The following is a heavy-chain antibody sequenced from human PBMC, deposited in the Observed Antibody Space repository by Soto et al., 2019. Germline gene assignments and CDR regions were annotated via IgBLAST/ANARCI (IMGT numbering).Heavy chain of an antibody. CDR2: FDPEDGET. CDR3: ATASRYWVVPDDY. CDR1: GYPLTELS. D-gene: IGHD2-15*01. J-gene: IGHJ4*02. Sequence: GSVKVCATISGYPLTELSIHWVPPAPGKWLEWMGGFDPEDGETIYAQKFQGRVTMTEDTSTDTAYMELSSLRSEDTAVYYCATASRYWVVPDDYWGQGTQVTAPQ. V-gene: IGHV1-24*01.